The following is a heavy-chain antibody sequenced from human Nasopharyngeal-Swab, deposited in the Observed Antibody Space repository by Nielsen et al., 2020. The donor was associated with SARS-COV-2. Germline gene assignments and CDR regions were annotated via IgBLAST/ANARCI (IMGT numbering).Heavy chain of an antibody. CDR1: GYTFTSYA. J-gene: IGHJ3*02. V-gene: IGHV7-4-1*02. CDR3: ARDPFYDFWSGYHDAFDI. CDR2: INTNTGNP. D-gene: IGHD3-3*01. Sequence: ASVKVSCKASGYTFTSYAMNWVRQAPGQGLEWVGWINTNTGNPTYAQGFTGRFVFSLDTSVSTAYLQISSLKAEDTAVYYCARDPFYDFWSGYHDAFDIWGQGTMVTVSS.